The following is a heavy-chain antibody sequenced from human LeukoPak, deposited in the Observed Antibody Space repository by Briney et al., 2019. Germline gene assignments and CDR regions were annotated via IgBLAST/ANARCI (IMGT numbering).Heavy chain of an antibody. CDR3: ARETRSSLGACSSASCPTYFDV. V-gene: IGHV4-4*07. J-gene: IGHJ2*01. D-gene: IGHD2-2*01. CDR2: MYTSGST. Sequence: PSETLSLTCTVSGGSISSDYWTWIRQPAGKGLEWIGRMYTSGSTNYNPSLKSRVSISVDKSKNQFSLKLSSVTAADTAVYYCARETRSSLGACSSASCPTYFDVWGRGTLVTVSS. CDR1: GGSISSDY.